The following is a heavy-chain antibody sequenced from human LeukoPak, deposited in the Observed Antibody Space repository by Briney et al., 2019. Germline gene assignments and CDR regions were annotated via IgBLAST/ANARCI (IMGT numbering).Heavy chain of an antibody. J-gene: IGHJ4*02. CDR2: ISSSSNII. V-gene: IGHV3-48*01. Sequence: TGGSLRLSCAASGFAFNSFAMNWVRQPPGKGLQWVSYISSSSNIIYYADSVKGRFTISRDNAKNSLFLQMNSLRAEDTAVYYCARDFAREFTIDYWGQGTLVTVSS. CDR1: GFAFNSFA. CDR3: ARDFAREFTIDY. D-gene: IGHD3-10*01.